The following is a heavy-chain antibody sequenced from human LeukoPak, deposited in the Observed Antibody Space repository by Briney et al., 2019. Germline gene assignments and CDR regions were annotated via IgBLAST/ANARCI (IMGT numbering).Heavy chain of an antibody. J-gene: IGHJ6*03. CDR1: GLTLSRYS. V-gene: IGHV3-66*01. Sequence: GGSLRLSCAASGLTLSRYSMNCVRDAPGKGLEWGSVIYSGVSTYYPDSLKGRFTISRDNSKNTLYLQMNSLRAEDTAVYYCVRDRKGYYYYYLDVWGKGTTVTISS. CDR2: IYSGVST. CDR3: VRDRKGYYYYYLDV.